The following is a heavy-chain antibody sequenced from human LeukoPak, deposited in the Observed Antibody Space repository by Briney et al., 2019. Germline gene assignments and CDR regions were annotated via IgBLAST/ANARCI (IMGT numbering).Heavy chain of an antibody. V-gene: IGHV3-30*02. D-gene: IGHD4-17*01. CDR1: GFTFSSYG. J-gene: IGHJ4*02. CDR3: ARVSYGDYSFSY. Sequence: GGSLRLSCAASGFTFSSYGMHWVRQAPGKGLEWVAFIRSDGSNEYYADSVKGRLTISRDNAKNSLYLQMNSLRAEDTAVYYCARVSYGDYSFSYWGQGTLVTVSS. CDR2: IRSDGSNE.